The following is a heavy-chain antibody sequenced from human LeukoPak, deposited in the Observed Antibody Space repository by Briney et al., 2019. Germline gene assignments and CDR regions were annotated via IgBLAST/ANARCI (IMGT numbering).Heavy chain of an antibody. D-gene: IGHD6-13*01. V-gene: IGHV3-48*04. Sequence: GGSLRLSCAASGFTFSTYAMNWVRQAPGKGLEWVSYINSSGSTIYYADSVKGRFTISRDNAKNSLYLQMNSLRAEDTAVYYCARESEKYSSSWYTDDWGQGTLVTVSS. CDR3: ARESEKYSSSWYTDD. CDR1: GFTFSTYA. J-gene: IGHJ4*02. CDR2: INSSGSTI.